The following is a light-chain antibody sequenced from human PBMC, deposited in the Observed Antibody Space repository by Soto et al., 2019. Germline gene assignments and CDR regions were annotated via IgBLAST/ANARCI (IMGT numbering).Light chain of an antibody. Sequence: DIQMTQSPSSVSASVGDRVTITCRASQGIKSWLAWYQHKPGKAPKVLIFAASSLQSGVPSRFSGSGSGTDFTLTISNLQPEDFATYYCQQVNSFPLTFGGGTKVGIK. CDR3: QQVNSFPLT. V-gene: IGKV1-12*01. J-gene: IGKJ4*01. CDR1: QGIKSW. CDR2: AAS.